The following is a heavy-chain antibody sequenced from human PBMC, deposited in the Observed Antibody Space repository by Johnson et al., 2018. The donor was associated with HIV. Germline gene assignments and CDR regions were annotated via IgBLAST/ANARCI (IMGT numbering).Heavy chain of an antibody. D-gene: IGHD3-10*01. J-gene: IGHJ3*02. CDR2: IGGSDTTI. V-gene: IGHV3-11*04. Sequence: QMLLVESGGGLVKPGGSLRLSCAASGFTFSDYYMSWIRQAPGKGLEWVSYIGGSDTTIYYADSVKGRFTISRDNSKNTLYLQMNSLRVADTAVYYCARDRSLWFRELWPRDAFDMWGQGTKITVSS. CDR1: GFTFSDYY. CDR3: ARDRSLWFRELWPRDAFDM.